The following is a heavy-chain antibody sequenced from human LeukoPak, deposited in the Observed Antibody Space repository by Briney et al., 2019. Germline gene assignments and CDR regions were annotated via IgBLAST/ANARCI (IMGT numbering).Heavy chain of an antibody. Sequence: GGSLRLSCAASGFTFSSYAMHWVRQAPGKGLEWVAVISYDGSKKYYADSVKGRFTISRDNSKNTLYLQMNSLRAEDTAVYYCAREKFPEGDADYYYYYGMDVWGQGTTVTVSS. CDR2: ISYDGSKK. CDR3: AREKFPEGDADYYYYYGMDV. V-gene: IGHV3-30-3*01. J-gene: IGHJ6*02. D-gene: IGHD1-14*01. CDR1: GFTFSSYA.